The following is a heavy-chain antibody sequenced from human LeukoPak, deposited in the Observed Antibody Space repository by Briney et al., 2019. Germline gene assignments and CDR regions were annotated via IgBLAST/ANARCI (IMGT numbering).Heavy chain of an antibody. CDR3: ARGQLTYYDILTGYYKGSLVY. V-gene: IGHV1-69*01. CDR2: IIPISGTA. Sequence: SVKVSCKASGGTFSSYAISWVRQAPGQGLEWMGGIIPISGTANYAQKFQGRVTITADESTSTAYMELSGLRSEDTAVYYCARGQLTYYDILTGYYKGSLVYWGQGTLVTVSS. D-gene: IGHD3-9*01. J-gene: IGHJ4*02. CDR1: GGTFSSYA.